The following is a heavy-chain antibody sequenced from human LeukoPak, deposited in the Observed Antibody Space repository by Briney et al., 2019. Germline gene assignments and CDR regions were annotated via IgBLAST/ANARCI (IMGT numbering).Heavy chain of an antibody. CDR2: ISSSSSYK. CDR1: GCTFRSYS. CDR3: AQTLGDY. V-gene: IGHV3-21*01. Sequence: KPGGSLRLSCAASGCTFRSYSINWVRQAPGKGLEWVSSISSSSSYKYYADSVKRRSTISRDNANKSLYLQMNSLRAEDTAVYYCAQTLGDYWGQGTLVTVSS. J-gene: IGHJ4*02. D-gene: IGHD3-16*01.